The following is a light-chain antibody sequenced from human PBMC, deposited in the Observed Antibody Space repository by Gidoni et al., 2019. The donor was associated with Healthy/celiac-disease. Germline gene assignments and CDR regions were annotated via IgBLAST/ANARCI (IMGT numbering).Light chain of an antibody. CDR1: QGIRSY. CDR3: QQLNSYPPT. Sequence: DIQLTQSPSFLSASVGDRVTITCRASQGIRSYLAWYQQKPGKAPKLLLYAASTLQSGVPSRFSGSGSGTEFTLTISSLQPDDFATYYCQQLNSYPPTFXQXTRLEIK. J-gene: IGKJ5*01. V-gene: IGKV1-9*01. CDR2: AAS.